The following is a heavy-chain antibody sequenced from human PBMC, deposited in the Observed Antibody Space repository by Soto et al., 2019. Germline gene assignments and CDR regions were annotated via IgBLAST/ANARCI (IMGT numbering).Heavy chain of an antibody. Sequence: QVQLQESGPGLVKPSQTLSLTCTVSGGSISSGNYYWSWIRQPPGKGLEWIGYIFYSGTTHYNPSLKSRVTTSVDTSKNQFSLKLSSVTAADTAVYYCARASPVVTDVWGQGTTVTVSS. V-gene: IGHV4-30-4*01. CDR3: ARASPVVTDV. J-gene: IGHJ6*02. CDR2: IFYSGTT. CDR1: GGSISSGNYY. D-gene: IGHD5-18*01.